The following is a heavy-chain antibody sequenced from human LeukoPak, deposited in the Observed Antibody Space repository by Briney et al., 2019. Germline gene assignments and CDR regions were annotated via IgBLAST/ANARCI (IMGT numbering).Heavy chain of an antibody. Sequence: GGSLRLSCAASGFTFSSYSMSWVRQVPGKGLEWVARIKQDGSEKYYVDSVKGRFTISRDNAKNSLYLQVSSLRAEDTAVYYCAKDQTYYYGSGSPPGAFDIWGQGTMVTVSS. CDR1: GFTFSSYS. CDR2: IKQDGSEK. J-gene: IGHJ3*02. D-gene: IGHD3-10*01. V-gene: IGHV3-7*01. CDR3: AKDQTYYYGSGSPPGAFDI.